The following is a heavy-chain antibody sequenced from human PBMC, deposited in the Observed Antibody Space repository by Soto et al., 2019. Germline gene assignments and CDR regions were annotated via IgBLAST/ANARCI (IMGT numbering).Heavy chain of an antibody. CDR3: AGIQEGIAASGGMDV. Sequence: SGPTLVNHTQTLTLTCTFSGFSLTTSGRCVSWIRQPPGKALEWLALIDWDDDKYYSTSLKTRLTISKDTSKNQVVLTMTNMGPVDTATYYCAGIQEGIAASGGMDVCGRGTTVPGSS. V-gene: IGHV2-70*01. D-gene: IGHD6-25*01. CDR2: IDWDDDK. CDR1: GFSLTTSGRC. J-gene: IGHJ6*01.